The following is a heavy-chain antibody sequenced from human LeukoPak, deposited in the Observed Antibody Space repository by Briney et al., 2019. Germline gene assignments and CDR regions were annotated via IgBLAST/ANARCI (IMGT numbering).Heavy chain of an antibody. J-gene: IGHJ4*02. D-gene: IGHD5-18*01. CDR2: INHSGST. CDR3: ARGVSNGYAY. Sequence: PSETLSLTCAVYGGSFSGYYWSWIRQPPGKGLEWIGEINHSGSTNYNPSLKSRVTISVDTSKNQFSLKLSSVTAADTAVYYCARGVSNGYAYWGQGTLVTVSS. CDR1: GGSFSGYY. V-gene: IGHV4-34*01.